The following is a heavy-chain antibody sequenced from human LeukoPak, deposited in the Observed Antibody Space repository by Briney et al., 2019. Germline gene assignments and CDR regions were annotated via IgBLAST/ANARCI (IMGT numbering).Heavy chain of an antibody. CDR2: ISHDGSDS. Sequence: GRSLRLSCAASGFTFSSYGMHWVRQAPGKGLEWLAVISHDGSDSQYADSVEGRFTISRDNSKNTVYLQMSSLRPEDTAVYFCAKELYFGSGSYPDYWGQGTLVRVSS. CDR3: AKELYFGSGSYPDY. J-gene: IGHJ4*02. V-gene: IGHV3-30*18. CDR1: GFTFSSYG. D-gene: IGHD3-10*01.